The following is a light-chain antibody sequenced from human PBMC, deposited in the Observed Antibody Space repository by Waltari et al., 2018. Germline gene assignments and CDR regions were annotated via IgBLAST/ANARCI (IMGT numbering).Light chain of an antibody. CDR1: EKAFQY. CDR2: DAS. Sequence: EIVLTQSPATLSLSPGEGANLSCRASEKAFQYVAWYQQRPGKAPRLLISDASNRATGVPDRFAAFGSGTDFTLTISSLEPEDFAVYYCQQRNDWPLTFGGGTRVEIK. J-gene: IGKJ4*01. V-gene: IGKV3-11*01. CDR3: QQRNDWPLT.